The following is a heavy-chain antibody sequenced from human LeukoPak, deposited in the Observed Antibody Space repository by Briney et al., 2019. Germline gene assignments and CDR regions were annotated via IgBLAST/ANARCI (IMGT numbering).Heavy chain of an antibody. V-gene: IGHV3-21*01. Sequence: GGSLRLSCAASGFTFSRYWMHWVRQAPGKGLEWVSSISSSSSYIHYADSVKGRFTISRDNAKNSLYLQMNSLRAEDTAVYYCARTYYYDSSGYYYVGYFDDRGQGTLVTVSS. D-gene: IGHD3-22*01. CDR3: ARTYYYDSSGYYYVGYFDD. J-gene: IGHJ4*02. CDR2: ISSSSSYI. CDR1: GFTFSRYW.